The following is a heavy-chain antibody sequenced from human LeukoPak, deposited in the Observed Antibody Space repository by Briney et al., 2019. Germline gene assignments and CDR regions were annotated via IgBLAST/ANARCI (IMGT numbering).Heavy chain of an antibody. CDR3: ARGREWLY. Sequence: PSETLSLICAVYGGSFSGYYWSWIRQPPGKGLEWIGEINHRGSTNYNPSLKSRVTISVDTSKNQFSLKLSSVTAADTAVYYCARGREWLYWGQGTLVTVSS. J-gene: IGHJ4*02. V-gene: IGHV4-34*01. CDR2: INHRGST. D-gene: IGHD3-3*01. CDR1: GGSFSGYY.